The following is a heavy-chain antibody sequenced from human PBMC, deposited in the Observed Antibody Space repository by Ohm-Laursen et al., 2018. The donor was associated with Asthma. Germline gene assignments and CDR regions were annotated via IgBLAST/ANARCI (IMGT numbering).Heavy chain of an antibody. CDR2: ISCDGSDK. CDR1: GFTFSSYG. J-gene: IGHJ4*02. Sequence: SLRLSCAASGFTFSSYGMHWVRQAPGKGLEWLAVISCDGSDKKYADSVKGRFTSSRDDAKNTLYLQMDSLRPEDTAVYYCARDWGRCDGSGYSDFDYWDQGTLVTVSS. CDR3: ARDWGRCDGSGYSDFDY. D-gene: IGHD3-22*01. V-gene: IGHV3-30*03.